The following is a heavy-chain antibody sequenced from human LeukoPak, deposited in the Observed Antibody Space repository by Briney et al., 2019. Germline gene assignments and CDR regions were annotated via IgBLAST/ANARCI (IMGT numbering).Heavy chain of an antibody. V-gene: IGHV3-23*01. CDR2: ISGSGGST. J-gene: IGHJ2*01. Sequence: PSETLSLTCTVSGGSISSYYWSWVRQAPGKGLEWVSAISGSGGSTYYADSVKGRFTISRDNSKNTLYLQMNSLRAEDTAVYYCAKGGAPLDWYFDLWGRGTLVTVSS. CDR3: AKGGAPLDWYFDL. D-gene: IGHD1-26*01. CDR1: GGSISSYY.